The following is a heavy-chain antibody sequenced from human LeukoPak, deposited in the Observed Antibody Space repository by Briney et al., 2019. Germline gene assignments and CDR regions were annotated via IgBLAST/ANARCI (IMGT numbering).Heavy chain of an antibody. CDR2: INPNSGGT. J-gene: IGHJ4*02. CDR3: ARDKSGSYEY. V-gene: IGHV1-2*02. D-gene: IGHD1-26*01. Sequence: ASVKVSCKASGYTFNDYYTHWVRQAPGQGLEWMGLINPNSGGTNYAQKFQGRVTMTRDTSISTAYMELSRLRPDDTAVYYCARDKSGSYEYWGQGTLVTVSS. CDR1: GYTFNDYY.